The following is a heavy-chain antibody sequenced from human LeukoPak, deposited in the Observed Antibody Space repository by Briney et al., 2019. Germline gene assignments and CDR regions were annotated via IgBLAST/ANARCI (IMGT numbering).Heavy chain of an antibody. CDR1: GFTFSSYW. V-gene: IGHV3-7*01. Sequence: PGGSLRLSCAASGFTFSSYWMSWVRQAPGKGLEWVANIKQDGREKYYVDSVKGQFTISIENAKNSLYLQMNSLRAEDTAVYYCSRTGGGPGPGGYWGQGTLVTVSS. CDR3: SRTGGGPGPGGY. D-gene: IGHD4-23*01. J-gene: IGHJ4*02. CDR2: IKQDGREK.